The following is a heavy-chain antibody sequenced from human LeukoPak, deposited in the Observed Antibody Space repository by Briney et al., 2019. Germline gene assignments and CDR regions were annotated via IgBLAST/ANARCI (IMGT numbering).Heavy chain of an antibody. J-gene: IGHJ4*02. CDR1: GFTFSSYW. CDR2: INGDGSKK. Sequence: PGGSLRLSCAASGFTFSSYWMSWVRQAPGKGLEWVSNINGDGSKKYYVDSVKGRFTISRDNSKNSLYLQMNSLRAEDTAVYYCARGGRWAMKRPLDYGGQGTRVT. V-gene: IGHV3-7*01. CDR3: ARGGRWAMKRPLDY. D-gene: IGHD1-26*01.